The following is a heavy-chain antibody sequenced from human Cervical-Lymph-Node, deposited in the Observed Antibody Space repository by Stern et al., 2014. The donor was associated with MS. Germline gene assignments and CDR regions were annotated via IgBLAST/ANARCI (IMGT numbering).Heavy chain of an antibody. CDR1: GYTFNRYS. J-gene: IGHJ4*02. CDR2: INPSGGST. V-gene: IGHV1-46*02. Sequence: VQLVESGAEVKKPGASVKVSCEASGYTFNRYSIHWVRQAPGQGLEWVGMINPSGGSTNYAQKFQGRVTMTRDTSTSTVYMELNSLRSDDTATYYCARDAHGDSFDYWGQGTLVTVSS. D-gene: IGHD4-17*01. CDR3: ARDAHGDSFDY.